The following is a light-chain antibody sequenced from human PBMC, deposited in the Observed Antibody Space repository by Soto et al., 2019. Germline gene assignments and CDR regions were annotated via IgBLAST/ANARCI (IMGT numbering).Light chain of an antibody. CDR1: QSVLYSSNNKNY. V-gene: IGKV4-1*01. Sequence: DIVMTQSPDSLAVSLGERATINCKSSQSVLYSSNNKNYLAWYQQKPGQPPKLLIYWASTRESGVPDRFSGSGSGTDFTLTISSLQAEDVAVYYCQQYYSTLYTFGQGNKLEIK. CDR3: QQYYSTLYT. CDR2: WAS. J-gene: IGKJ2*01.